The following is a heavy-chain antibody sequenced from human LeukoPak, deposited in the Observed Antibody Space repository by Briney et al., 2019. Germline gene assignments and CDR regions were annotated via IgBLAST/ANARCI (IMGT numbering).Heavy chain of an antibody. CDR1: GFTFSSYW. V-gene: IGHV3-7*01. CDR3: ARENRDYYYGMDV. D-gene: IGHD2/OR15-2a*01. Sequence: GGSLRLSCAASGFTFSSYWMSWVRQAPGKGLEWVANIKQDGSEKYYVDSVKGRFTISRDNAKNSLYLQMNSLRAEDTAVYYCARENRDYYYGMDVWGQGTTVTVSS. J-gene: IGHJ6*02. CDR2: IKQDGSEK.